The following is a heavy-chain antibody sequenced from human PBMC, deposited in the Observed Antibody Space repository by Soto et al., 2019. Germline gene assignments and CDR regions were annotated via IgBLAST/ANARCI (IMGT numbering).Heavy chain of an antibody. CDR2: IYDSVTT. Sequence: PSETLSLTCTVSGGAIGFGGYYWTWLRQQPGKGLEWIGNIYDSVTTQYNPSLKSRVTISVDRSKTQFSLKLSSVTAADTAVYYCARANHYDSSGYYNYFDYWGQGAPVTVSS. V-gene: IGHV4-31*03. D-gene: IGHD3-22*01. CDR1: GGAIGFGGYY. J-gene: IGHJ4*02. CDR3: ARANHYDSSGYYNYFDY.